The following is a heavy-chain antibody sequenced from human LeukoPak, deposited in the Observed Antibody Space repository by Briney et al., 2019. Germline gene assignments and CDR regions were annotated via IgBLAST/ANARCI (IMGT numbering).Heavy chain of an antibody. CDR1: GFAFSSYG. V-gene: IGHV3-30*02. J-gene: IGHJ3*02. D-gene: IGHD1-26*01. CDR2: IRYDGSNK. Sequence: GGSLRLSCAASGFAFSSYGMHWVRQAPGKGLEWVAFIRYDGSNKYYADSVKGRFTISRDNSKNTLYLQMNSLRAEDTAVYYCAKERLSVGALWVHDIWGQGTMVTVSS. CDR3: AKERLSVGALWVHDI.